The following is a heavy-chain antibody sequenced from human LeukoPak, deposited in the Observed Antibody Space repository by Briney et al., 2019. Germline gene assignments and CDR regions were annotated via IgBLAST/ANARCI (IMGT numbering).Heavy chain of an antibody. CDR1: GYFISSGYY. V-gene: IGHV4-38-2*02. D-gene: IGHD2-15*01. Sequence: PSETLSLTCAVSGYFISSGYYWGWIRQPPGKGLEWIGSIYHSGSTYYNPSLKSRVTISVDKSKNQFSLNLSSVTAADTAVYYCARDHCSGGSCYSFPDWYFDLWGRGTLVTVSS. CDR3: ARDHCSGGSCYSFPDWYFDL. CDR2: IYHSGST. J-gene: IGHJ2*01.